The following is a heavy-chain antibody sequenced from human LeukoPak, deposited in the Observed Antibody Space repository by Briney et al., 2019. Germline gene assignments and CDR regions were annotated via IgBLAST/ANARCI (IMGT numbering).Heavy chain of an antibody. J-gene: IGHJ5*02. V-gene: IGHV1-2*02. Sequence: ASVKVSCKASGYTFTGYYMNWVRQAPGQGLEWMGWINPNSGGTNYAQKFQGRVTMTRDTSISTAYMDLSRLRSDDTAVYYCAKDLEGSGSTIKNWFDPWGQGTLVTVSS. CDR2: INPNSGGT. D-gene: IGHD2-2*01. CDR1: GYTFTGYY. CDR3: AKDLEGSGSTIKNWFDP.